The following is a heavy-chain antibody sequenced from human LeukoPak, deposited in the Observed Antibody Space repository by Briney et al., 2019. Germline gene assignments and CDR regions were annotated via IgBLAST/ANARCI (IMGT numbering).Heavy chain of an antibody. CDR1: GGSISSGGYY. D-gene: IGHD3-9*01. CDR2: IYYSGST. J-gene: IGHJ6*02. CDR3: ARAPGILTGYTSHYYYGMDV. Sequence: SQTLSLTCTVSGGSISSGGYYWSWIRQHPGKGLEWIGYIYYSGSTYYNPSLKSRVTISVDTSKNQFFLKLSSVTAADTAVYYCARAPGILTGYTSHYYYGMDVWGQGTTVTVSS. V-gene: IGHV4-31*03.